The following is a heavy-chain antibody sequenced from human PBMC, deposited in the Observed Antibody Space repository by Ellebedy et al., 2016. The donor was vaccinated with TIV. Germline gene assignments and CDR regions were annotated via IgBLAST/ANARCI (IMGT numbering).Heavy chain of an antibody. D-gene: IGHD4-23*01. CDR3: PLRGNTWEFDL. CDR2: IHPSDSYT. J-gene: IGHJ2*01. CDR1: GHSFRSYC. Sequence: WESLKISCQGSGHSFRSYCITLVRQVSGKGLAWMVRIHPSDSYTIYSPSFQGHVSISFDKSVNTAYLQWTSLKASDTAIYYFPLRGNTWEFDLWGRGTRVTVYS. V-gene: IGHV5-10-1*01.